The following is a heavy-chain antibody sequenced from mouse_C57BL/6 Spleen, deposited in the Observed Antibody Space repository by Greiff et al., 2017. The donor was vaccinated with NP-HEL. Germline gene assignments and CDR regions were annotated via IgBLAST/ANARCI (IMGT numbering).Heavy chain of an antibody. CDR3: ARESYFGSPWFAY. V-gene: IGHV1-22*01. CDR1: GYTFTDYN. J-gene: IGHJ3*01. D-gene: IGHD1-1*02. CDR2: INPNNGGT. Sequence: VQLQQSGPELVKPGASVKMSCKASGYTFTDYNMHWVKQSHGKSLEWIGYINPNNGGTSYNQKFKGKATLTVNKSSSTAYMELRSLTSEDSAVYYCARESYFGSPWFAYWGQGTLVTVSA.